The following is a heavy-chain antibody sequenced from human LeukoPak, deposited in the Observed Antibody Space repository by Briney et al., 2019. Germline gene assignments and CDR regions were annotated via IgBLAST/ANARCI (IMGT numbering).Heavy chain of an antibody. J-gene: IGHJ4*02. V-gene: IGHV3-21*01. CDR3: ARGELGSVDY. D-gene: IGHD6-13*01. CDR2: ISSSSSYI. Sequence: GGSLRLSCAASGFTFSSYSVNWVRQAPGKGLEWVSSISSSSSYIYYADSVKGRFTISRDNAKKSLYLQMNSLRAEDTAVYYCARGELGSVDYWGQGTLVTVSS. CDR1: GFTFSSYS.